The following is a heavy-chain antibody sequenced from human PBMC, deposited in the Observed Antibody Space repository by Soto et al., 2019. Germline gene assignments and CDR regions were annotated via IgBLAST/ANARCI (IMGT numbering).Heavy chain of an antibody. D-gene: IGHD4-17*01. CDR3: ARVRSDYGDFFDY. CDR2: IYYSGST. Sequence: SETLSLTCTVSGGSISSYYWSWIRQPPGKGLEWIGYIYYSGSTNYNPSLKSRVTISVDTSKNQFSLKLSSVTAADTAVYYCARVRSDYGDFFDYWGQGTLVTVSS. V-gene: IGHV4-59*01. J-gene: IGHJ4*02. CDR1: GGSISSYY.